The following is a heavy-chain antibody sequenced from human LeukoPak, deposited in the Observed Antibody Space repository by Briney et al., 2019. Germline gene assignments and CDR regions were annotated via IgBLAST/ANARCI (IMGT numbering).Heavy chain of an antibody. D-gene: IGHD4-11*01. J-gene: IGHJ3*02. CDR1: GFTFSSYA. CDR2: ISGSGGST. Sequence: PGGSLRLSCAASGFTFSSYAMSWVRQAPGKGLEWVSAISGSGGSTYYADSVKGRFTISRDNSKNTLYLQMNSLRAEDTAVYYCAKDPFSSNYGQPDAFDIWGQGTMVTVSS. V-gene: IGHV3-23*01. CDR3: AKDPFSSNYGQPDAFDI.